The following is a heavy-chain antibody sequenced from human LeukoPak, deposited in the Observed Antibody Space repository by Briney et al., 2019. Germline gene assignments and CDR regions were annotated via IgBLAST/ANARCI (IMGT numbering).Heavy chain of an antibody. Sequence: PSETLSLTCTVSGGSINSGTYCWGWIRQPPGKGLEWIGSIYHSGSTYYNPSLKSRVTISVDTSKNQFSLRLSSLTAADTAVYYCARDRKYYYHMDVWGKGTTVTVSS. J-gene: IGHJ6*03. D-gene: IGHD1-14*01. CDR1: GGSINSGTYC. CDR3: ARDRKYYYHMDV. CDR2: IYHSGST. V-gene: IGHV4-39*07.